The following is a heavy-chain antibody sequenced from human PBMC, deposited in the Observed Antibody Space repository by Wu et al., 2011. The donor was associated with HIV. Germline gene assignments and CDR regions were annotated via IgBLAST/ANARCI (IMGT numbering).Heavy chain of an antibody. Sequence: VKKPGASVKVSCKASGYTFTGYYIHWVRQAPGQGLEWMGWINPDSGASNFAQKFQGRVTMTSDTSISTAYMELTSLKSDDTAMFYCARVRSVVTPLHAFDIWGQGTMVTVSS. CDR1: GYTFTGYY. D-gene: IGHD4-23*01. V-gene: IGHV1-2*02. J-gene: IGHJ3*02. CDR2: INPDSGAS. CDR3: ARVRSVVTPLHAFDI.